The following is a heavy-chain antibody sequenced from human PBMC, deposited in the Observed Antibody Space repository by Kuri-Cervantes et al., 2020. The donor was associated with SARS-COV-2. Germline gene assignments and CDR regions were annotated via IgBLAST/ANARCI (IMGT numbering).Heavy chain of an antibody. Sequence: ASVKVSCKASGYAFTDRYIHWVRQAPGQGLEWMGRIKPNNGDTEYAQNFQGRVTTTRDTFSTTVYMELNSLRFDDTAVYYCARGKYWSGSGLEEAAFDIWGRGTMVTVSS. D-gene: IGHD3-3*01. CDR2: IKPNNGDT. V-gene: IGHV1-2*02. CDR1: GYAFTDRY. J-gene: IGHJ3*02. CDR3: ARGKYWSGSGLEEAAFDI.